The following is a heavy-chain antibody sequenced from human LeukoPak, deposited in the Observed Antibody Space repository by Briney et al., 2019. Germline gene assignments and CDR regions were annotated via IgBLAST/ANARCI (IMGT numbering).Heavy chain of an antibody. J-gene: IGHJ4*02. CDR3: ARKPGETYYFDY. Sequence: SETLSLTCTVSGYSISSGYYWGWIRQPPGKGLEWIGNIYHSGSTFYNPSLKSRVTISVDTSKNQFSLKLSSVTAADTAVYYCARKPGETYYFDYWGQGTLVTVSS. D-gene: IGHD7-27*01. CDR1: GYSISSGYY. V-gene: IGHV4-38-2*02. CDR2: IYHSGST.